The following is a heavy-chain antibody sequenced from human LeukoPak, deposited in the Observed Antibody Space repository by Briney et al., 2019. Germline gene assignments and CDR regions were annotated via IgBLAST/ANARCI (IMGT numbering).Heavy chain of an antibody. D-gene: IGHD4-17*01. CDR2: ISSSSSYI. CDR1: GFTLSSYA. Sequence: SGGSLRLSCAASGFTLSSYAMSWARQAPGKGLEGVSSISSSSSYIYYADSVKGRFTISRDNAKNSLYLQMNSLRAEDTAVYYCARMADYGDYDEYYFDYWGQGTLVTVSS. CDR3: ARMADYGDYDEYYFDY. V-gene: IGHV3-21*01. J-gene: IGHJ4*02.